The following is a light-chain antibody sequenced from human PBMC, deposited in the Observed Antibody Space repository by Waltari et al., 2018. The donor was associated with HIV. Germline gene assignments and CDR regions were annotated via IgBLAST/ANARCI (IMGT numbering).Light chain of an antibody. Sequence: SVLTQPPSETASPRTSITISCSARDSRLGRHSVYCYQQLPRGGPKLLLYKNDQRSAGVPDRFSGSKSGTSASLTISDLRSDDEGLYFCGAWDDNLSCVFGGGTKVTVL. CDR2: KND. CDR3: GAWDDNLSCV. CDR1: DSRLGRHS. V-gene: IGLV1-47*01. J-gene: IGLJ2*01.